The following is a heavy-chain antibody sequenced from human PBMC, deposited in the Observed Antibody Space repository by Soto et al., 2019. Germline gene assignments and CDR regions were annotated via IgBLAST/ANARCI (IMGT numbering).Heavy chain of an antibody. CDR3: AMVDLYVTPTPQDV. V-gene: IGHV1-18*01. Sequence: QVQLEQSGDEVKKPGASVKVSCKASGYIFVNYGIAWVRQAPGQGLEWLGWISPYTGNTYYATKVRGRLTLTTDTSTSTAFMDLGSLTSADTAVYYCAMVDLYVTPTPQDVWGQGTTVTVSS. CDR2: ISPYTGNT. J-gene: IGHJ6*02. CDR1: GYIFVNYG. D-gene: IGHD3-16*01.